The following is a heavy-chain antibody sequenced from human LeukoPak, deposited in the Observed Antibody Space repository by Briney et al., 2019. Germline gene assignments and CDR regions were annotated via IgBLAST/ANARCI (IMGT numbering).Heavy chain of an antibody. D-gene: IGHD6-19*01. Sequence: SETLSLTCTVSGGSISSYYWSWIRQPPGKGLEWIGYIYYSGSTNYNPSLKSRVTISVDTSKNQFSLKLSSVTAADTAVYYCARKGYSSGWYIDYWGQGTLVTVSS. J-gene: IGHJ4*02. V-gene: IGHV4-59*08. CDR2: IYYSGST. CDR3: ARKGYSSGWYIDY. CDR1: GGSISSYY.